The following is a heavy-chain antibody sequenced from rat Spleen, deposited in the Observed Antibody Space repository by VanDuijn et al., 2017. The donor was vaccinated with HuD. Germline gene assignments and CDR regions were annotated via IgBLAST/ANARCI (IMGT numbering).Heavy chain of an antibody. CDR1: GFTFSDYN. CDR2: ISYDGSRP. V-gene: IGHV5-7*01. D-gene: IGHD4-3*01. Sequence: EVQLVESGGGLVQPGRSLKLSCAASGFTFSDYNMAWVRQAPKKGLGGVATISYDGSRPNYIDSVKGRFTISRGNAKSTLYLQQYSLTSEVTATYYCARHGWGYGVMDAWGQGASVTVSS. CDR3: ARHGWGYGVMDA. J-gene: IGHJ4*01.